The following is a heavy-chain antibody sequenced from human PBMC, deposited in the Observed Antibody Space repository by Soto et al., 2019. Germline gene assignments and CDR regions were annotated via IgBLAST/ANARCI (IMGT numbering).Heavy chain of an antibody. CDR1: GGTFSSYA. CDR3: ARTRGSYGDYGTAYYDYYGMAV. Sequence: QVQLVQSGAEVKKPGSSVKVSCKASGGTFSSYAISWVRQAPGQGLEWMGGIIPIFGTANYAQKLQGRVTMTADDSTSTAYTEPSRLRSEETAVYYCARTRGSYGDYGTAYYDYYGMAVWGQGPTVTVSS. J-gene: IGHJ6*02. D-gene: IGHD4-17*01. CDR2: IIPIFGTA. V-gene: IGHV1-69*01.